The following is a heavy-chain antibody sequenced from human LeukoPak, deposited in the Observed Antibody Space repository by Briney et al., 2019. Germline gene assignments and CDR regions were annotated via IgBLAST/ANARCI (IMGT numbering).Heavy chain of an antibody. J-gene: IGHJ3*02. CDR1: GYTFTRYY. D-gene: IGHD3-3*01. CDR3: ARRFLEWSYAFDI. Sequence: ASVKVSCKXSGYTFTRYYMHWVRQAPRQGLEWMGWINPNSGGTNYSQKFQGRVTMTRDTSISTAYMELSRLRSDDTAVYYCARRFLEWSYAFDIWGQGTMVTVSS. CDR2: INPNSGGT. V-gene: IGHV1-2*02.